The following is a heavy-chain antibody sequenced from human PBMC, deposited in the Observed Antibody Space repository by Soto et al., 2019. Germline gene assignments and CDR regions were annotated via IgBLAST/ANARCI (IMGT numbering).Heavy chain of an antibody. CDR1: GVSISSGFSY. V-gene: IGHV4-30-4*01. Sequence: LSLTCDVSGVSISSGFSYWSWIRQPPGRGLEWLGYIFANGDTHYTPSLRSRLTMSADTSKNQVSLKLTSVTAADAAIYYCVRQYCIGGSCFNWFDTWGQGILVTVSS. J-gene: IGHJ5*02. CDR2: IFANGDT. CDR3: VRQYCIGGSCFNWFDT. D-gene: IGHD2-15*01.